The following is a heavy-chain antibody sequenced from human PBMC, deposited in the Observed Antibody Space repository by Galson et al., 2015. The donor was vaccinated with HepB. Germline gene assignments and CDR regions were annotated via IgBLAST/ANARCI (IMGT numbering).Heavy chain of an antibody. CDR1: GFTFSTYA. CDR3: AKDKYSSGWYGRVAIEY. V-gene: IGHV3-23*01. J-gene: IGHJ4*02. D-gene: IGHD6-19*01. CDR2: ISGSGDT. Sequence: SLRLSCAASGFTFSTYAMTWVRQAPGKGLEWVSGISGSGDTFYSESVKGRFTISRDNSKNTVFLQMNTLRADDTAIYFCAKDKYSSGWYGRVAIEYWGQGTLVTVSS.